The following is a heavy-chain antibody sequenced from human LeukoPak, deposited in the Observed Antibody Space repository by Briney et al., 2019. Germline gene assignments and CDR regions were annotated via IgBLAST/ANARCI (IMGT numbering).Heavy chain of an antibody. J-gene: IGHJ6*03. CDR1: GYSISSGYY. V-gene: IGHV4-38-2*02. CDR3: ARVGVVVPAASWDYYMDV. D-gene: IGHD2-2*01. CDR2: IYHSGST. Sequence: PSETLSLTCTVSGYSISSGYYWGWIRQPPGKGLEWIGSIYHSGSTYYNPSLKSRVTISVDTSKNQFSLKLSSVTAADTAVYYCARVGVVVPAASWDYYMDVWGKGTTVTVSS.